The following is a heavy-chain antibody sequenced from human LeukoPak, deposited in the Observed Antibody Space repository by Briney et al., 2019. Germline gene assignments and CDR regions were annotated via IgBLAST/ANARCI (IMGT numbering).Heavy chain of an antibody. CDR3: ARWVLGYCSSTSCLDAFDI. Sequence: GASVKVSCKASGYTFTSYGISWVRQAPGQGPEWMGWISAYNGNTNYAQKLQGRVTMTTDTSTSTAYMELRSLRSDDTAVYYCARWVLGYCSSTSCLDAFDIWGQGTMVTVSS. CDR1: GYTFTSYG. V-gene: IGHV1-18*01. J-gene: IGHJ3*02. D-gene: IGHD2-2*01. CDR2: ISAYNGNT.